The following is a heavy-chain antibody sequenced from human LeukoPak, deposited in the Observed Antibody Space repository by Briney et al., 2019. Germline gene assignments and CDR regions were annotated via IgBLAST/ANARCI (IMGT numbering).Heavy chain of an antibody. Sequence: GGSLRLSCAASGFTFSSYAMSWVRQAPGKGLEWVSAISGSGGSTYYADSVKGRFTISRDNSKNTLYLQMNSLRAEDTAVYYCAKQPKDHRITFYYFDYWGHGTLVTVSS. J-gene: IGHJ4*01. V-gene: IGHV3-23*01. CDR3: AKQPKDHRITFYYFDY. CDR1: GFTFSSYA. CDR2: ISGSGGST. D-gene: IGHD3-10*01.